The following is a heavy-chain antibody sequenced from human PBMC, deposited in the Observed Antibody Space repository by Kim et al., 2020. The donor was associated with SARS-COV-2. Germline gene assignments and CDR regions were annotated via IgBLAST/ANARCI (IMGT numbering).Heavy chain of an antibody. J-gene: IGHJ4*02. V-gene: IGHV4-34*01. CDR3: ARASSGYYYGDFDY. CDR2: INHSGST. D-gene: IGHD3-22*01. CDR1: GGSFSGYY. Sequence: SETLSLTCAVYGGSFSGYYWSWIRQPPGKGLEWIGEINHSGSTNYNPSLKSRVTISVDTSKNQFSLKLSSVTAADTAVYYCARASSGYYYGDFDYWGQGTLVTVSS.